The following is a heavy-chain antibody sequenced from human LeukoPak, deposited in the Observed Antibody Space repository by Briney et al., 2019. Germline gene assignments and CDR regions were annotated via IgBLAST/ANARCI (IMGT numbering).Heavy chain of an antibody. Sequence: SETLSLTCTVPGGSISSHYWSWIRQPPGKGLEWIGYIYYSGSTNYNSSLKSRVTISVDTSKNQFSLTLSSVTAADTAVYYCARGPSTYYDFWSGYCLGCYYYMDVWGKGTTVTVSS. CDR2: IYYSGST. V-gene: IGHV4-59*11. CDR3: ARGPSTYYDFWSGYCLGCYYYMDV. CDR1: GGSISSHY. D-gene: IGHD3-3*01. J-gene: IGHJ6*03.